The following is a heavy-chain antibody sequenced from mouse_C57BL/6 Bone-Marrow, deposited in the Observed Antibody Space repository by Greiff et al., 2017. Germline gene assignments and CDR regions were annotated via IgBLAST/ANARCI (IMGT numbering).Heavy chain of an antibody. D-gene: IGHD1-1*01. CDR2: ISSGGDYI. CDR1: GFTFSSYA. CDR3: TRVPYYYGMHWYFDV. Sequence: EVKLVESGEGLVKPGGSLKLSCAASGFTFSSYAMSWVRQTPEKRLEWVAYISSGGDYIYYADTVKGRFTISRDNARNTLYLQMSSLKSEDTAMYYCTRVPYYYGMHWYFDVWGTGTTVTVSS. J-gene: IGHJ1*03. V-gene: IGHV5-9-1*02.